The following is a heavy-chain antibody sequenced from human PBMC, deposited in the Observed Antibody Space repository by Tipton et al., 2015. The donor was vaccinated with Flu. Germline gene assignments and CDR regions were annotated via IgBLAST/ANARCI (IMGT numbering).Heavy chain of an antibody. CDR3: ARESSVSYDY. D-gene: IGHD6-6*01. CDR2: IYHSGST. J-gene: IGHJ4*02. CDR1: GYSISSGYY. V-gene: IGHV4-38-2*02. Sequence: TLSLTCAVSGYSISSGYYWGWIRQPPGKGLEWIGSIYHSGSTYYNPSLKSRVTISVDTSKNQFSLKLSSVTAADTAVYYCARESSVSYDYWGQGTLVTVSS.